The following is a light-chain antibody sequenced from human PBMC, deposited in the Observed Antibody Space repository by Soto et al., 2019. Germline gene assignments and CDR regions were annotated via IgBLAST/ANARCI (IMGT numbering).Light chain of an antibody. CDR1: QSGNNN. Sequence: ETVMTQSPAARSVSPGERATLSCRASQSGNNNLAWYQQKPGQAPRLLIYGASTRATGIPARFSGSGSGTEFTLTISSLQSEDFAVYYCQQCNNWPLTVGGGTKVEIK. V-gene: IGKV3-15*01. CDR2: GAS. J-gene: IGKJ4*01. CDR3: QQCNNWPLT.